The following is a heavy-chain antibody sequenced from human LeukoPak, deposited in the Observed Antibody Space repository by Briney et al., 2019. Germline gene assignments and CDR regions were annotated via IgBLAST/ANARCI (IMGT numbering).Heavy chain of an antibody. CDR1: EFTFSSYG. V-gene: IGHV3-30*03. CDR3: ATTSSWTYYFDY. CDR2: ISYDGSNK. Sequence: GGSLRLSCAASEFTFSSYGMHWVRQAPGKGLEWVAVISYDGSNKYYADSVKGRFTISRDNAKNSLYLQMNSLRAEDTAVYYCATTSSWTYYFDYWGQGTLVTVSS. D-gene: IGHD6-13*01. J-gene: IGHJ4*02.